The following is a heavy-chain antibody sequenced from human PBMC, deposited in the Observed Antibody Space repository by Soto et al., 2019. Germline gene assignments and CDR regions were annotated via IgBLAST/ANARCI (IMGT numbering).Heavy chain of an antibody. CDR1: GGSISSDNYH. Sequence: QVQLQQSGPGLVKPSQTLSLTCTVSGGSISSDNYHWTWIRQSPGKGLEWIGYIYYSGSIFYNPSYKSRVTISVYTSKNQFSLQLSSVSAADTAVYFCAREDDRGDRGYYGLDVWGKGTTVTVSS. V-gene: IGHV4-30-4*08. CDR2: IYYSGSI. D-gene: IGHD2-21*02. CDR3: AREDDRGDRGYYGLDV. J-gene: IGHJ6*04.